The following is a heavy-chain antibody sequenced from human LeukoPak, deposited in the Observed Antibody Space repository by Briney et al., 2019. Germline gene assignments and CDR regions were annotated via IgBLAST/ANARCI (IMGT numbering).Heavy chain of an antibody. CDR2: INPNSGGA. Sequence: GASVKVSCKASGYTFTGYYMHWVRQAPGQGLEWMGWINPNSGGANYAQKFQGRVTMTRDTSISTAYMELSRLRSDDTAAYYCAREGGALAAEYFQHWGQGTLVTVSS. CDR1: GYTFTGYY. J-gene: IGHJ1*01. CDR3: AREGGALAAEYFQH. V-gene: IGHV1-2*02. D-gene: IGHD2-15*01.